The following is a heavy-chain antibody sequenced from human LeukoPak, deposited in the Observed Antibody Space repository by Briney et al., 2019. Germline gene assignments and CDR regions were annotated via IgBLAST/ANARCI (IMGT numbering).Heavy chain of an antibody. CDR3: ARGGGGVTIDY. D-gene: IGHD2-21*02. V-gene: IGHV4-38-2*02. CDR1: GYSISSGYY. CDR2: IYHSGSN. J-gene: IGHJ4*02. Sequence: SETLSLTCTVSGYSISSGYYWGWIRQPPGQGLDWIGSIYHSGSNYYEPSLKSRVTISVDTSKNQFSLRLSSVTAADTAVYYCARGGGGVTIDYWGQGTLVTVSS.